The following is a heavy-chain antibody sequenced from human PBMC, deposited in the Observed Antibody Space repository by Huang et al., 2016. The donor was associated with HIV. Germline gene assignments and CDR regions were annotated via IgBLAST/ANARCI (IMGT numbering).Heavy chain of an antibody. J-gene: IGHJ5*02. CDR2: INYRGTI. D-gene: IGHD3-16*01. V-gene: IGHV4-34*01. CDR3: AREVMTSFGGPFDP. Sequence: QVQLYQWGAGLLRPSETLSLTCAVYRGSLSGYYWSWIRQSPEKGLEWIGEINYRGTINYHPSLKSRGTISVDTSKKQLSLKLKSVTAADTAVYYCAREVMTSFGGPFDPWGQGTLVAVSS. CDR1: RGSLSGYY.